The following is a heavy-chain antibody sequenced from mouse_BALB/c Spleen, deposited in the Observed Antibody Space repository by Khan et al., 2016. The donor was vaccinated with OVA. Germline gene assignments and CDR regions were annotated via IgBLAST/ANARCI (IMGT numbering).Heavy chain of an antibody. V-gene: IGHV1-77*01. D-gene: IGHD1-2*01. CDR2: ISPGSGDT. CDR3: ARRNYFGYTFAY. Sequence: QVQLQQSGAELARPGASVKLSCKASGYTFTDYYINWVKQRPGQGLEWIGEISPGSGDTYYTEKFKGKATLTSDKSSTTAYMQLSSLTPEASAVYFCARRNYFGYTFAYWGQGTLVTVSA. J-gene: IGHJ3*01. CDR1: GYTFTDYY.